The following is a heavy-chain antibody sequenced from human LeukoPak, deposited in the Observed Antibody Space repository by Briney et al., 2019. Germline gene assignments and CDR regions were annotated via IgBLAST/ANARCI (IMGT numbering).Heavy chain of an antibody. J-gene: IGHJ4*02. CDR1: GASITSFY. CDR2: IHTNGGT. V-gene: IGHV4-4*07. Sequence: SEALSLTCTVSGASITSFYYNWIRQSAGKGLEWIGRIHTNGGTDYRPSLNSRVTMSVDTSKKQISLKLTSVTAADTAVYFCSRGGGYGDYWGQGILVTVSS. CDR3: SRGGGYGDY. D-gene: IGHD5-12*01.